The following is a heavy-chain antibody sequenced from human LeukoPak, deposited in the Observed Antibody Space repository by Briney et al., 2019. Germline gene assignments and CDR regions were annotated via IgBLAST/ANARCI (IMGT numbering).Heavy chain of an antibody. Sequence: GGSLRLSCAASGFTFSSYWMHWVRQAPGKGPVWVSRINSDGTGTMYADSVKGRFTISRDNAKNTLYLQMNSLRTEDTALYYCAKDLNQQWVFDFWGQGTLVTVSS. D-gene: IGHD6-19*01. J-gene: IGHJ4*02. CDR2: INSDGTGT. CDR3: AKDLNQQWVFDF. CDR1: GFTFSSYW. V-gene: IGHV3-74*03.